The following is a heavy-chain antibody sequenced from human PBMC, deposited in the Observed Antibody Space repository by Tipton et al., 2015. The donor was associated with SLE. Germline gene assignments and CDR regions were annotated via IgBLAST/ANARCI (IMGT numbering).Heavy chain of an antibody. J-gene: IGHJ3*02. Sequence: TLSLTCPLSGGFISGSGYYWGWIRQPPGKGLEWLGEIHHSGSTNYNPSLKSRVTISLDTSKNQFSLSLKLSSVTAADMAVYYCASSLSPDAFDIWGQGTMVTVSS. V-gene: IGHV4-39*07. CDR3: ASSLSPDAFDI. CDR2: IHHSGST. CDR1: GGFISGSGYY.